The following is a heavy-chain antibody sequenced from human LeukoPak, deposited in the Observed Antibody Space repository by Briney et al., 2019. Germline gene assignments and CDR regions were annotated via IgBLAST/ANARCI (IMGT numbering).Heavy chain of an antibody. CDR1: GGSISSSSYY. D-gene: IGHD5-18*01. CDR2: IYYSGST. V-gene: IGHV4-39*01. CDR3: ASQGGYSYGYYYYYGMDV. Sequence: SEALSLTCTVSGGSISSSSYYWGWIRQPPGKGLEWIGSIYYSGSTYYNPSLKSRVTISVDTSKNQFYLKLSSVTAADTAVYYCASQGGYSYGYYYYYGMDVWGQGNTVTVSS. J-gene: IGHJ6*02.